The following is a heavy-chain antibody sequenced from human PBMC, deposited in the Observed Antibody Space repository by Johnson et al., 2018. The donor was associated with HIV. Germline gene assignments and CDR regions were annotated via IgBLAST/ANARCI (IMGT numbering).Heavy chain of an antibody. J-gene: IGHJ3*02. D-gene: IGHD4-17*01. CDR2: ISGSGGST. V-gene: IGHV3-23*04. CDR3: AKDLSDYGRIDAFDI. Sequence: DVQLVESGGGLVQPGGSLRLSCAASGFTFSSYAMSWVRQAPGKGLEWVSAISGSGGSTYYADSVKGRVTISRENSKNTQYLQMNSLRAEDTAVYYCAKDLSDYGRIDAFDIWGQGTMVTVSS. CDR1: GFTFSSYA.